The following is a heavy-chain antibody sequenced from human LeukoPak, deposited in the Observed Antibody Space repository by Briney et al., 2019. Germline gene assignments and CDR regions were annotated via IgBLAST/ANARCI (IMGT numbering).Heavy chain of an antibody. CDR3: ARSTTRIYCSGGSCYGHFDY. Sequence: GASVKVSFKASGGTFSSYAISWVRQAPGQGLEWMGRIIPILGIANYAQKFQGRVTITADKSTSTAYMELSSLRSEDTAVYYCARSTTRIYCSGGSCYGHFDYWGQGTLVTVSS. CDR1: GGTFSSYA. D-gene: IGHD2-15*01. CDR2: IIPILGIA. V-gene: IGHV1-69*04. J-gene: IGHJ4*02.